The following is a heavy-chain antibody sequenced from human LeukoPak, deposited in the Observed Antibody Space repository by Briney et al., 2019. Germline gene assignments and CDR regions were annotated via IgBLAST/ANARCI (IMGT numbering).Heavy chain of an antibody. CDR3: ARELVKANWFDP. CDR1: GRSFSGYY. V-gene: IGHV4-34*01. Sequence: PSETLSLTCAVYGRSFSGYYWSWIRQPPGKGLEWIGEINHSGSTNYNPSLKSRVTISVDTSKNQFSLKLSSVTAADTAVYYCARELVKANWFDPWGQGTLVTVSS. D-gene: IGHD1-1*01. J-gene: IGHJ5*02. CDR2: INHSGST.